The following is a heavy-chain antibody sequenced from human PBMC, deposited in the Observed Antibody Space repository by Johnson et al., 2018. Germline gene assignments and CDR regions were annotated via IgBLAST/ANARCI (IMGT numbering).Heavy chain of an antibody. J-gene: IGHJ3*02. CDR2: IGPAGDT. V-gene: IGHV3-13*01. CDR1: GFTFSSYA. D-gene: IGHD1-26*01. Sequence: EVQLLESGGGVVQPGRSLRLSCAASGFTFSSYAMYWVRQAPGKGLEWVSAIGPAGDTYYPGSVKGRFTISRDNSKNTLYLQMNSLRAGDTAVYYCGREGQVEVGAFEIWGPGTMVTVSS. CDR3: GREGQVEVGAFEI.